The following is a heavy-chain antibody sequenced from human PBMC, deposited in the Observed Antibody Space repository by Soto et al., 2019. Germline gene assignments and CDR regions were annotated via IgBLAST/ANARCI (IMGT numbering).Heavy chain of an antibody. J-gene: IGHJ6*02. CDR2: ISSSSSYI. CDR3: AKLLPYYYYGMDV. Sequence: PGGSLRLSCAASGFTFSTYAVNWVRQAPGKGLEWVSSISSSSSYIYYADSVKGRFTISRDNAKNSLYLQMNSLRAEDTAVYYCAKLLPYYYYGMDVWGQGTTVTVSS. D-gene: IGHD2-15*01. V-gene: IGHV3-21*01. CDR1: GFTFSTYA.